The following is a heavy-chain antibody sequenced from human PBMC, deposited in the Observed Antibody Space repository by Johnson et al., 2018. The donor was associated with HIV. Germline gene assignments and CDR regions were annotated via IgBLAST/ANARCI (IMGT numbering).Heavy chain of an antibody. CDR1: GLIFSRSW. Sequence: VQLVESGGGLVQPGGSLRLSCAASGLIFSRSWMHWVRQAPGKGLVWVSRTNSDGPPTNYADSVKGRFTISSDKAQNTLHLQMTRLRAEDTALYYCAKDGPVLRYFAWSDAFDIWGQGTMVTVSS. CDR2: TNSDGPPT. J-gene: IGHJ3*02. CDR3: AKDGPVLRYFAWSDAFDI. D-gene: IGHD3-9*01. V-gene: IGHV3-74*01.